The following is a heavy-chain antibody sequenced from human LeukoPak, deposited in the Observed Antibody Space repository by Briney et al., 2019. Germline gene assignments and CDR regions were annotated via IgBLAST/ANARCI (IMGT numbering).Heavy chain of an antibody. J-gene: IGHJ4*02. CDR1: GFTFSSYG. V-gene: IGHV3-30*03. CDR2: IPYDGSKK. Sequence: GGSLRLSCAASGFTFSSYGMHWVRQAPGKGLEWVAVIPYDGSKKYYTDSVKGRFTISRDNSKNTLYLQMNSLRAEDTAVYYCVTSTSYYDSNGYYPYYFDYWGQGTLVTASS. CDR3: VTSTSYYDSNGYYPYYFDY. D-gene: IGHD3-22*01.